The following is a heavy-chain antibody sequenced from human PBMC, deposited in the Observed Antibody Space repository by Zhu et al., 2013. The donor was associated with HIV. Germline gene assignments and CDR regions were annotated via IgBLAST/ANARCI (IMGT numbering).Heavy chain of an antibody. CDR2: IYYSGST. CDR1: GGSISSGDYY. J-gene: IGHJ4*02. Sequence: QVQLQESGPGLVKPSQTLSLTCTVSGGSISSGDYYWSWIRQPPGKGLEWIGYIYYSGSTYYNPSLKSRVTISVDTSKNQFSLKLSSVTAADTAVYYCARGRYYGSGSYLGFDYWGQGTLVTVSS. CDR3: ARGRYYGSGSYLGFDY. D-gene: IGHD3-10*01. V-gene: IGHV4-30-4*01.